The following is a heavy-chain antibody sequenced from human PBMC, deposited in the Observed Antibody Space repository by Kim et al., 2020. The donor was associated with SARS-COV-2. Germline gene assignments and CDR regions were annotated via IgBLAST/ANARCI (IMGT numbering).Heavy chain of an antibody. CDR2: IYHSGST. CDR1: GYSISSGYY. V-gene: IGHV4-38-2*02. J-gene: IGHJ4*01. CDR3: ARVILLWFGEPPPSYFD. D-gene: IGHD3-10*01. Sequence: SETLSLTCTVSGYSISSGYYWGWIRQPPGKGLEWIGSIYHSGSTYYNPSLKSRVTISVDTSKNQFSLKLSSVTAADTAVYYCARVILLWFGEPPPSYFD.